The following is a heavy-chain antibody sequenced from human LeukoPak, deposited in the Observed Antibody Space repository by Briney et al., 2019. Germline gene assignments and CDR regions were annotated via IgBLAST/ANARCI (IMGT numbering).Heavy chain of an antibody. V-gene: IGHV1-24*01. D-gene: IGHD5-12*01. CDR3: ARDQSGSLGPLAAYMDV. CDR2: FDPEDGET. Sequence: ASVKVSCKVSGYTLTELPMHWVRQAPGKGLEWMGGFDPEDGETIYAQKFQGRVTITTDESTSTVYMELSSLRSEDTAVYYCARDQSGSLGPLAAYMDVWGKGTTVTVSS. CDR1: GYTLTELP. J-gene: IGHJ6*03.